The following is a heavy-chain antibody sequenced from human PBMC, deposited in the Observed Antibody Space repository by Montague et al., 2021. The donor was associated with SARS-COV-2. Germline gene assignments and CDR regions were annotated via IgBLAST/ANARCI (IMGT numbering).Heavy chain of an antibody. CDR3: ARDVVDYDFWSGYSTVRYYAMDV. J-gene: IGHJ6*02. V-gene: IGHV3-48*03. D-gene: IGHD3-3*01. CDR2: ISSSGSAI. Sequence: SLRLSCAASGFTFSSYEMNWVRQAPGKGLEWVSYISSSGSAIYYADSVKGRFSISRDNAKNSLYLQMNSLRAEDTAVYYCARDVVDYDFWSGYSTVRYYAMDVWGQGTTVTVS. CDR1: GFTFSSYE.